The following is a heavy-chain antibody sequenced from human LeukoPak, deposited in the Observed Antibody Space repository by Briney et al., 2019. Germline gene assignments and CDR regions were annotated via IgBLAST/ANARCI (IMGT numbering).Heavy chain of an antibody. J-gene: IGHJ4*02. Sequence: GGSLRLSCAASGFTFSSYWMSWVRQAPGKGLEWVANIKQDGSEKYYVDSVKGRFTISRDNAKNSLYLQMNSLRAEDTAVYYCARDGCSTTSCFDYWGQGTLVTVSS. V-gene: IGHV3-7*01. CDR2: IKQDGSEK. CDR1: GFTFSSYW. CDR3: ARDGCSTTSCFDY. D-gene: IGHD2-2*01.